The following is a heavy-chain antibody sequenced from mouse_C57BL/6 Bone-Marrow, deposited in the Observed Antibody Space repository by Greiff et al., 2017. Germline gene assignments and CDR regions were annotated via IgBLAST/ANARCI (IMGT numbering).Heavy chain of an antibody. CDR1: GYTFTSYG. CDR2: IYPRSGNT. V-gene: IGHV1-81*01. D-gene: IGHD1-1*01. Sequence: QVQLKQSGAELARPGASVKLSCKASGYTFTSYGISWVKQRTGQGLEWIGEIYPRSGNTYYNEKFKGKATLTADKSSSTAYMELRSLTSEDSAVYFCARSYYGSGDFDYWGQGTTLTVSS. CDR3: ARSYYGSGDFDY. J-gene: IGHJ2*01.